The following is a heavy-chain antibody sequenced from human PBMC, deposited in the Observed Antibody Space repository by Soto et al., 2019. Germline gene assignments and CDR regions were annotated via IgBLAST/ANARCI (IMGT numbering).Heavy chain of an antibody. D-gene: IGHD6-19*01. Sequence: GESLKISRKGSGYSLSPFWITWVRPMPGKGPEGMGRIDRSDSYTNYSPSFQGPVTIAVDKSISTAYLQRSSLKASDTAMYFSGRQVIPVAAAPRRYYGMDVWGQGTTVTVSS. V-gene: IGHV5-10-1*01. J-gene: IGHJ6*02. CDR3: GRQVIPVAAAPRRYYGMDV. CDR2: IDRSDSYT. CDR1: GYSLSPFW.